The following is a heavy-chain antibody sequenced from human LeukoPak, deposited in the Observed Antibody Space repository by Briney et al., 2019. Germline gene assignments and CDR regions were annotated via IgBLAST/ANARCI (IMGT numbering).Heavy chain of an antibody. CDR3: ARLTMVRGVIVYFDY. Sequence: SETLSLTCTVSGGSISSGDYSWSWIRQPPGKGLEWIGYIYYSGSTYYNPSLKSRVTISVDTSKNQFSLKLSSVTAADTAVYYCARLTMVRGVIVYFDYWGQGTLVTVSS. V-gene: IGHV4-30-4*01. CDR1: GGSISSGDYS. D-gene: IGHD3-10*01. J-gene: IGHJ4*02. CDR2: IYYSGST.